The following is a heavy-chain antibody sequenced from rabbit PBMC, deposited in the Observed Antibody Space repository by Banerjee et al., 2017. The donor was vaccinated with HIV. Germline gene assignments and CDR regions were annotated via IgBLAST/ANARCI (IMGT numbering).Heavy chain of an antibody. CDR3: AGDPWSGWNL. Sequence: QQQLEESGGGLVKPGGTLTLTCKAPGIDFSSDYYMCWVRQAPGKGLEWIASIYTGSGSTYYASWAKGRFTISKTSSTTVTLQMASLTAADTATYFCAGDPWSGWNLWGPGTLVTVS. V-gene: IGHV1S45*01. J-gene: IGHJ4*01. CDR1: GIDFSSDYY. CDR2: IYTGSGST. D-gene: IGHD4-1*01.